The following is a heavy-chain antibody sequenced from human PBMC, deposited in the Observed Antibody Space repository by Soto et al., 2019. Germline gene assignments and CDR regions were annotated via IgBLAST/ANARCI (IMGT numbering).Heavy chain of an antibody. Sequence: QVQLVESGGGVVQPGRSLSLSCAASGFTFDSYGMHWVRQAPGKGLEWVAVISSDGNNKYYADFVKGRFTISRDNFKNTLYLQMSSRRADDTAVYYCAKDLLPNTVTTCGSWGQGTLVTVSS. D-gene: IGHD4-17*01. CDR3: AKDLLPNTVTTCGS. CDR1: GFTFDSYG. CDR2: ISSDGNNK. V-gene: IGHV3-30*18. J-gene: IGHJ5*02.